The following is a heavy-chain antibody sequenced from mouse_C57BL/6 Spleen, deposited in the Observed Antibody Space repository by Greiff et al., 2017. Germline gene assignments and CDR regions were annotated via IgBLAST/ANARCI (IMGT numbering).Heavy chain of an antibody. CDR3: ARERYDYDERASWFAY. Sequence: VQLKESGPELVKPGDSVKISCKASGYSFTGYFMNWVMQSHGKSLEWIGRINPYNGDTFYNQKFKGKATLTVDKSSSTAHMELRSLTSEDSAVYYCARERYDYDERASWFAYWGQGTLVTVSA. V-gene: IGHV1-20*01. CDR2: INPYNGDT. D-gene: IGHD2-4*01. CDR1: GYSFTGYF. J-gene: IGHJ3*01.